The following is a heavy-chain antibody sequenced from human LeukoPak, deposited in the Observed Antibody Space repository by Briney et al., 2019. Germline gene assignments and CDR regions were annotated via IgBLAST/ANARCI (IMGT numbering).Heavy chain of an antibody. CDR3: AKWGDYDILTGYYVSDF. CDR2: ITGRGDTT. J-gene: IGHJ4*02. Sequence: GGALGLSWAASGLIFRNYAMSWGRQAAGKGLEWVSAITGRGDTTYYADSVKGRFTISRDNSKNTLYVEMNTLRAEDTAVYHCAKWGDYDILTGYYVSDFWGQGTLVTVSS. CDR1: GLIFRNYA. V-gene: IGHV3-23*01. D-gene: IGHD3-9*01.